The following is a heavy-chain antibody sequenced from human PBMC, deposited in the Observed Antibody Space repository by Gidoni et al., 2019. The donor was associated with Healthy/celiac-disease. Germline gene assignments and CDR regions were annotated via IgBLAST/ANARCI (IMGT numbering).Heavy chain of an antibody. Sequence: EVQLVESGGGLVQPGGSLRLSCAASGFTFSSYWMSWVRQAPGKGLEWVANIKQDGSEKYYVDSVKGRFTISRDNAKNSLYLQMNSLRAEDTAVYYCARDGDGDGYNLIDYWGQGTLVTVSS. CDR2: IKQDGSEK. J-gene: IGHJ4*02. V-gene: IGHV3-7*05. CDR1: GFTFSSYW. CDR3: ARDGDGDGYNLIDY. D-gene: IGHD5-12*01.